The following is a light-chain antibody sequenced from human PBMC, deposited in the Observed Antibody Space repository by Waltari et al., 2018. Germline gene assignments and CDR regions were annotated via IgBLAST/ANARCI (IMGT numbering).Light chain of an antibody. CDR1: QSIGRC. J-gene: IGKJ1*01. V-gene: IGKV1-5*03. Sequence: DIQLTHSPSPLSASVGERVPLTCRASQSIGRCLAWYQKKPGKAPDLLIYKASTLERGVPSRFSGSGSGTEFTLTITGLQPLDVATYYCQEYDSHWSFGQGTKVEIK. CDR2: KAS. CDR3: QEYDSHWS.